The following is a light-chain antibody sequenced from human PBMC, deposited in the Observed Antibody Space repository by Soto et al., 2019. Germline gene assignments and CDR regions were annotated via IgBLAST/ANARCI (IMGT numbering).Light chain of an antibody. Sequence: EIAMTQSPATLSVSPGERATLSCRASQSVSSNLAWYQQRPGQAPRLLIYGASTRATGIPARFSGSGSGTEYTLTISSLQSEDSAGYYCQQYNNWPPGTFGQGTKVEIK. J-gene: IGKJ1*01. CDR2: GAS. CDR1: QSVSSN. V-gene: IGKV3-15*01. CDR3: QQYNNWPPGT.